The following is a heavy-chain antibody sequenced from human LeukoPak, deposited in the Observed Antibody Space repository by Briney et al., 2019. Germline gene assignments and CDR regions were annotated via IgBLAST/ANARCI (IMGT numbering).Heavy chain of an antibody. J-gene: IGHJ5*02. CDR2: VSYDGTKI. CDR1: GFTFSSYS. Sequence: GGSLRLSCAASGFTFSSYSMHWVRQAPGKGLEWVAVVSYDGTKISYGGSVKGRFTMSRDISKNTLSLQMNSLRPEDTAVYYCARHSQLLLGWFDPWGQGTLVTVSS. CDR3: ARHSQLLLGWFDP. V-gene: IGHV3-30-3*01. D-gene: IGHD2-2*01.